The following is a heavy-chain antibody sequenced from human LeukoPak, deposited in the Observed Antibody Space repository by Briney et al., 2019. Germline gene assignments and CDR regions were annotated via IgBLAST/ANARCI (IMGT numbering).Heavy chain of an antibody. CDR2: ISGSGGST. V-gene: IGHV3-23*01. D-gene: IGHD2-21*02. Sequence: GGSLRLSCAASGFTFSSYGMTWVRQAPGKGLEWVSAISGSGGSTYYADSVKGRFTISRDNSKNTLYLQMNSLRAEDTAVYYCGKSHHVTAIDYWGQGTLVTVSS. CDR1: GFTFSSYG. J-gene: IGHJ4*02. CDR3: GKSHHVTAIDY.